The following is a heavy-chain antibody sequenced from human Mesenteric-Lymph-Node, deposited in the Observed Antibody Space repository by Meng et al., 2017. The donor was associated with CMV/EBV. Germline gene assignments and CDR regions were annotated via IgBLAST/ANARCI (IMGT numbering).Heavy chain of an antibody. CDR2: IKQDGSEK. V-gene: IGHV3-7*01. D-gene: IGHD2-2*02. CDR3: ARGPAAILMGYYYYYGMDV. Sequence: GGSLRLSCAASGFTFSSYWMSWVRQAPGKGLEWVANIKQDGSEKYYVDSVKGRFTISRDNAKNSLYLQMNSLRAEDTAVYYCARGPAAILMGYYYYYGMDVWGQGTTVTVSS. CDR1: GFTFSSYW. J-gene: IGHJ6*02.